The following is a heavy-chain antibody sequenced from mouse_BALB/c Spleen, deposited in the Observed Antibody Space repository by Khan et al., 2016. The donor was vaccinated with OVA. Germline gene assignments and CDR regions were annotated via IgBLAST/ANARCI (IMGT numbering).Heavy chain of an antibody. CDR1: GYIFTSYW. V-gene: IGHV1S132*01. J-gene: IGHJ3*01. CDR3: TRPSDNSGSLFAY. D-gene: IGHD3-2*01. CDR2: IYPGTGST. Sequence: VELVESGAELVRPGASVKLSCKTSGYIFTSYWIHWVKQRSGQGLEWIARIYPGTGSTHYNEKFKGKATLTADKSSSTAYMQLSSLKAEDSAVYFCTRPSDNSGSLFAYWGQGTRVTVS.